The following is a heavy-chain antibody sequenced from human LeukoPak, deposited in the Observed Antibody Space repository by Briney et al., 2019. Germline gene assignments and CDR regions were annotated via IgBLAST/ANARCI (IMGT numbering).Heavy chain of an antibody. CDR3: ARGEAVAGTGDY. D-gene: IGHD6-19*01. Sequence: ASVKVSCKASGYTFTSYDINWVRQATGQGLEWMGWMNPNSGNTGYAQKFQGRVTTTRNTSISTAYMELSSLRSEDTAVYYCARGEAVAGTGDYWGQGTLVTVSS. CDR2: MNPNSGNT. CDR1: GYTFTSYD. J-gene: IGHJ4*02. V-gene: IGHV1-8*03.